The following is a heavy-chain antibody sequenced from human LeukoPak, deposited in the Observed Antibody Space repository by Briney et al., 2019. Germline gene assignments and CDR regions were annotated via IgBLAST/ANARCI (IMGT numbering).Heavy chain of an antibody. CDR2: ISTGGIT. D-gene: IGHD6-19*01. V-gene: IGHV3-66*01. CDR1: GFTVNSNY. CDR3: VKSLAVPGSPDF. Sequence: GGSLRLSCAASGFTVNSNYMSWVRQAPGKGLEWVSVISTGGITAYADSVKGRFTISRDNSKDTLYLQMNSLRAQDTAVYYCVKSLAVPGSPDFWGQGTLVTVSS. J-gene: IGHJ4*02.